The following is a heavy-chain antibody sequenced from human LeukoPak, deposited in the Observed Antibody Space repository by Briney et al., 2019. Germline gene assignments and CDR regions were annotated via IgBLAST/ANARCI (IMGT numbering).Heavy chain of an antibody. J-gene: IGHJ4*02. V-gene: IGHV1-2*02. CDR2: INPNSGGT. D-gene: IGHD1-26*01. CDR3: ARSGRYSGSDQGY. CDR1: GYTFTGYY. Sequence: GALKVSCKASGYTFTGYYMHWVRQAPGQGLEWMGWINPNSGGTNYAQKFQGRVTMTRDTSISTAYMKLSRLRSDDTAVYYCARSGRYSGSDQGYWGQGTLVTVSS.